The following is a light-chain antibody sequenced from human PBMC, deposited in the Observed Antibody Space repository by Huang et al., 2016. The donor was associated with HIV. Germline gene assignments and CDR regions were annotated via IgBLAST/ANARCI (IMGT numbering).Light chain of an antibody. CDR1: QGISNS. Sequence: DIQMTQSPSSLSASVGDRVTITCRASQGISNSFAWYQQKPGKAPKLLLYAASRLKSGVPSRVSGSGSGTDYTLTISSLQREDFATYYCQQYYSTPPITFGRGTRLEIK. J-gene: IGKJ5*01. V-gene: IGKV1-NL1*01. CDR2: AAS. CDR3: QQYYSTPPIT.